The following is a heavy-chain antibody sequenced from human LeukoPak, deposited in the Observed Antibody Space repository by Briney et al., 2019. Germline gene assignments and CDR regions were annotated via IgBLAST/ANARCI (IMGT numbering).Heavy chain of an antibody. V-gene: IGHV3-48*04. CDR1: GFTFSSYA. J-gene: IGHJ6*02. CDR2: ISSSSSTI. CDR3: ARDRKLGYCSSTSCYEFGMDV. D-gene: IGHD2-2*01. Sequence: PGGSLRLSCAASGFTFSSYAMSWVRQAPGKGLEWVSYISSSSSTIYYADSVKGRFTISRDNAKNSLYLQMNSLRAEDTAVYYCARDRKLGYCSSTSCYEFGMDVWGQGTTVTVSS.